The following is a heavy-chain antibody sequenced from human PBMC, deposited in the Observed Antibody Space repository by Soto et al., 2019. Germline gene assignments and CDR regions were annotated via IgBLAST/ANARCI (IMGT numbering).Heavy chain of an antibody. D-gene: IGHD3-22*01. Sequence: GASVKVSCKASGYTFTSYAMHWVRQAPGQRLEWMGWINAGNGNTKYSPKFQGRVTITRDTSASTAYMELSSLRSEDTAVYYCARELSSGYYSAWFDPWGQGTLVTVSS. V-gene: IGHV1-3*01. CDR1: GYTFTSYA. J-gene: IGHJ5*02. CDR2: INAGNGNT. CDR3: ARELSSGYYSAWFDP.